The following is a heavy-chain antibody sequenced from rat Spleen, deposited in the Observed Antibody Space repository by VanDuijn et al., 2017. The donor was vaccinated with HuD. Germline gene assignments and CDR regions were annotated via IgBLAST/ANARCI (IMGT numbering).Heavy chain of an antibody. V-gene: IGHV2S54*01. D-gene: IGHD5-1*01. CDR3: ASDRTGPFDY. CDR2: IWGNGHA. J-gene: IGHJ2*01. CDR1: GFSLTDDN. Sequence: QVQLRESGPGLVQPSQTLSLTCTVSGFSLTDDNLHWVRQPPGKGLEWMGVIWGNGHANYNSALKSRLSITRDTSKSQVFLKMNSLQTDDTATYYCASDRTGPFDYWGQGVMVTVSS.